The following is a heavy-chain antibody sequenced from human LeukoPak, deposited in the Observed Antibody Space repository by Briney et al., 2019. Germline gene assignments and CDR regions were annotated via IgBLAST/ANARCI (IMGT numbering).Heavy chain of an antibody. D-gene: IGHD3-10*01. CDR1: GYTFTSYG. J-gene: IGHJ6*03. Sequence: EASVEVSCKASGYTFTSYGISWVRQAPGQGLEWMGWISAYNGNTSYAQKLQGRVTMTTDTSTSTAYMELRSLRSDDTAVYYCARDRAYYMDVWGKGTTVTISS. V-gene: IGHV1-18*01. CDR3: ARDRAYYMDV. CDR2: ISAYNGNT.